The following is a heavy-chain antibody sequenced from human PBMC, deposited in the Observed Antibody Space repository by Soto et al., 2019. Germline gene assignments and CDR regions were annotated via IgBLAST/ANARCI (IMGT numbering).Heavy chain of an antibody. V-gene: IGHV4-30-2*01. CDR2: IYHSGST. Sequence: NPSETLSLTCAVSGGSISSGGYSWSWIRQPPGKGLEWIGYIYHSGSTYYNPSLKSRVTISVDRSKNQFSLKLTSVTAADTAVYYCASDKITGLFDYWGQGTLVTVSS. D-gene: IGHD2-8*02. CDR3: ASDKITGLFDY. CDR1: GGSISSGGYS. J-gene: IGHJ4*02.